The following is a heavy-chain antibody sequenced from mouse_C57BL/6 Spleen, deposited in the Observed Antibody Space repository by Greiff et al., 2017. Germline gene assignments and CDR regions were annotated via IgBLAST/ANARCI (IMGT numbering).Heavy chain of an antibody. V-gene: IGHV1-26*01. CDR3: ARENGNYRFAY. CDR1: GYTFTDYY. J-gene: IGHJ3*01. D-gene: IGHD2-1*01. Sequence: EVQLQQSGPELVKPGASVKISCKASGYTFTDYYMNWVKQSHGKSLEWIGDINPNNGGTSYNQKFKGKATLTVDKSSSTAYMELRSLTSEDSAVYYCARENGNYRFAYWGQGTLVTVSA. CDR2: INPNNGGT.